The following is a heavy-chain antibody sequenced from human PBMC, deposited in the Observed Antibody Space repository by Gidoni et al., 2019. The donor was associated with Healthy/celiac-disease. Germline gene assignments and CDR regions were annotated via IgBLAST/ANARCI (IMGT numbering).Heavy chain of an antibody. CDR2: IGSSSSYI. Sequence: EVQLVESGGGLVKPGGSLRLSCAASVFTFSSYSMNGVRQAPGKGLEWVSSIGSSSSYIYYADSVKGRFTISRDNAKNSLYLQMNSLRAEDTAVYYCARDHEAAAGTLDAFDIWGQGTMVTVSS. CDR1: VFTFSSYS. CDR3: ARDHEAAAGTLDAFDI. J-gene: IGHJ3*02. D-gene: IGHD6-13*01. V-gene: IGHV3-21*01.